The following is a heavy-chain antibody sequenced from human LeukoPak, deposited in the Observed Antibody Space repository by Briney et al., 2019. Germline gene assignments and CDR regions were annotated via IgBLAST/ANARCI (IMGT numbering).Heavy chain of an antibody. Sequence: SQTLSLTCTVSGGSISSGSYYWSWIRQPPGKGLECIGYIYYSGSTNYNPSLKSRVTISVDTSKNQFSLKLSSVTAADTAVYYCAREGLAAAGGYFDYWGQGTLVTVSS. J-gene: IGHJ4*02. CDR2: IYYSGST. CDR1: GGSISSGSYY. V-gene: IGHV4-61*01. D-gene: IGHD6-13*01. CDR3: AREGLAAAGGYFDY.